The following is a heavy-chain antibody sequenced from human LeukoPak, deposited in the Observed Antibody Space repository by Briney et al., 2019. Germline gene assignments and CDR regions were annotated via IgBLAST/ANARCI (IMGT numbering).Heavy chain of an antibody. CDR2: IYYSGST. CDR1: GGSISSYY. CDR3: ARGYSPTYYFDY. D-gene: IGHD6-13*01. Sequence: SETLSLPCTVSGGSISSYYWSWIRQPPGKGLEWIGYIYYSGSTNYNPSLQSRVTISVDTSKNQFSLKLSSVTAADTAVYYCARGYSPTYYFDYWGQGTLVTVSS. V-gene: IGHV4-59*01. J-gene: IGHJ4*02.